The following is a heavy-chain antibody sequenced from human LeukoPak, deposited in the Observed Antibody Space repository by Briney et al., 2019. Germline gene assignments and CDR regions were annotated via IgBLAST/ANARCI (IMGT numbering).Heavy chain of an antibody. Sequence: GGSLRLSCAASGFTFSSYAMSWVRQAPGKGLEWVSGISASGGATYYADSVKGRFTISRDNSKNTLYLQMNSLRAEDTAVYYCAKKVVPGYFFDYWGQGTLVTVPS. CDR1: GFTFSSYA. CDR3: AKKVVPGYFFDY. V-gene: IGHV3-23*01. CDR2: ISASGGAT. D-gene: IGHD2-21*02. J-gene: IGHJ4*02.